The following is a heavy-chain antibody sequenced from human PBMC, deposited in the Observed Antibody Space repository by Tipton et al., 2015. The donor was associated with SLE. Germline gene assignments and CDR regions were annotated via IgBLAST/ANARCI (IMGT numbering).Heavy chain of an antibody. Sequence: TLSLTCTVSGGSISSSRYYWGWIRQPPGKGLEWIGSIYHSGTAYYNPSLKSRVTISVDTSKNQISLKLSSVTAADTAVYYCARDSGSYYGYWGQGTLVTVSS. V-gene: IGHV4-39*07. CDR2: IYHSGTA. D-gene: IGHD1-26*01. CDR1: GGSISSSRYY. J-gene: IGHJ4*02. CDR3: ARDSGSYYGY.